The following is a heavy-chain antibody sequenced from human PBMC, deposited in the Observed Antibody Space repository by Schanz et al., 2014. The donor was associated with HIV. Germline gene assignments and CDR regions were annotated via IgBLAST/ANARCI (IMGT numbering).Heavy chain of an antibody. CDR2: ISWNSGSR. CDR3: VKDSGTLVSGARWFDP. V-gene: IGHV3-9*01. Sequence: EVHLVESGGGSVQPGRSLRLSCEASGFRFDDCAMHWVRQVPEKGLEWVSGISWNSGSRGYADSVKGRFTISRDNDNDSLYLQMNSLRVEDTALYYCVKDSGTLVSGARWFDPWGQGTQVTVSS. D-gene: IGHD6-19*01. CDR1: GFRFDDCA. J-gene: IGHJ5*02.